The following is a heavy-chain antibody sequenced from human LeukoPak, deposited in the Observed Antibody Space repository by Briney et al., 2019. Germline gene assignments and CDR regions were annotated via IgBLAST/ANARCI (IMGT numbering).Heavy chain of an antibody. CDR1: GVSISSYF. CDR3: ARDRSGASYFDS. J-gene: IGHJ4*02. D-gene: IGHD1-26*01. V-gene: IGHV4-4*07. CDR2: INTSGSS. Sequence: SETLSLTCTVSGVSISSYFWTWIRQPAGKGLEWIGRINTSGSSNYSPSLRSRVTISVDTSKNQFSLKLSSVTAADTAVYYCARDRSGASYFDSWGQGTLVTVSS.